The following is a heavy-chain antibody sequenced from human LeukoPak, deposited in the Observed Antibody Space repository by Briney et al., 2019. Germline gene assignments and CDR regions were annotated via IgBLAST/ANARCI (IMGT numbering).Heavy chain of an antibody. D-gene: IGHD6-13*01. J-gene: IGHJ4*02. V-gene: IGHV1-18*04. CDR1: GYTFTNYG. CDR3: ARGFIAPAGPLSAVDY. Sequence: ASVKVSCKASGYTFTNYGISWVRPALGQGLEWMGWISAYNGNTDFAQKLQGRVTLTTDTSTSTAYMELRSLRSDDTAVYYCARGFIAPAGPLSAVDYWGQGTLVTVSS. CDR2: ISAYNGNT.